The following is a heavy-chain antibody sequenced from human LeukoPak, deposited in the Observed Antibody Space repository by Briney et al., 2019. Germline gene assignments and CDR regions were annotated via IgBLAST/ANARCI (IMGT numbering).Heavy chain of an antibody. V-gene: IGHV3-30-3*01. J-gene: IGHJ4*02. Sequence: GGSLRLSCAASGFTFSGYAMHWVRQAPGKGLEWVAVISYDGSDKYYADSVKGRFTISRDNSKNTLYLQMNSLRAEDTAVYYCARSSSSSRGHFDYWGQGTLVTVSS. D-gene: IGHD6-6*01. CDR3: ARSSSSSRGHFDY. CDR1: GFTFSGYA. CDR2: ISYDGSDK.